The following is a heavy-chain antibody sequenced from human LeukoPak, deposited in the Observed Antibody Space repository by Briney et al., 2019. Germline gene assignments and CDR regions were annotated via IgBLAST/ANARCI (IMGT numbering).Heavy chain of an antibody. V-gene: IGHV3-21*01. D-gene: IGHD6-13*01. Sequence: PGGSLRLSCAASGFTFSSYSMNWVRQAPGKGLEWVSSSSSSSSYIYYADSVKGRFTISRDNAKNSLYLQMNSLRAEDTAVYYCARVSPYSSSWYDYWGQGTLVTVSS. J-gene: IGHJ4*02. CDR1: GFTFSSYS. CDR2: SSSSSSYI. CDR3: ARVSPYSSSWYDY.